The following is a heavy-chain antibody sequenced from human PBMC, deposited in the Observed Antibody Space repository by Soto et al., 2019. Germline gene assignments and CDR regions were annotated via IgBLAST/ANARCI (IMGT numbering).Heavy chain of an antibody. D-gene: IGHD1-26*01. CDR3: ATGIVGATSFDY. CDR1: GFTVSSNY. V-gene: IGHV3-7*03. Sequence: PGGSLRLSCEASGFTVSSNYMSWVRQAPGKGLEWVANIKQDGSEKYYVDSVKGRFTISRDNAKNSLYLQMNSLRAEDTAVYYCATGIVGATSFDYWGQGTLVTVSS. J-gene: IGHJ4*02. CDR2: IKQDGSEK.